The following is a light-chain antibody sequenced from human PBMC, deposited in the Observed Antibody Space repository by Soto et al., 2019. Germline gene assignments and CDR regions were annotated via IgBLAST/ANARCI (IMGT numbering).Light chain of an antibody. Sequence: QSVLTQPRSVSGSPGQSVTISCTGTSSDVGGYNYVTWYQHHAGKAPKLRIYDVSKRPSGVPDRFSGSRSGNTASLTISGXXXXXXXXXXCCSYAGSNTLVCGGGTKLTVL. J-gene: IGLJ3*02. V-gene: IGLV2-11*01. CDR1: SSDVGGYNY. CDR2: DVS. CDR3: CSYAGSNTLV.